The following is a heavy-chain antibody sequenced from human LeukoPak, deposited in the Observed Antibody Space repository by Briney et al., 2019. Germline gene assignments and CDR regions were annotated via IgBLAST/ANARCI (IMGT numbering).Heavy chain of an antibody. J-gene: IGHJ6*01. CDR1: GFTFNTYG. Sequence: GGSLRLSCTASGFTFNTYGMHWVRHAPGKGLEWVAVISYDVTSQYSADSLRGRFTISRDNSTNTLYLQINRLTHADTPVYYCGKGDTPVVSFLGYYYFMDGGGHGTAVGVS. CDR3: GKGDTPVVSFLGYYYFMDG. D-gene: IGHD3-3*01. V-gene: IGHV3-30*18. CDR2: ISYDVTSQ.